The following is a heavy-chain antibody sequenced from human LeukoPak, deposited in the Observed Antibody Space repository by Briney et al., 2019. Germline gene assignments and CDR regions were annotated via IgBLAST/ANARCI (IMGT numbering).Heavy chain of an antibody. CDR1: GGSISSYY. CDR2: IYYSGST. V-gene: IGHV4-59*01. D-gene: IGHD3-10*01. CDR3: AREFGEFTNYYYYYYMDV. Sequence: SETLSLTCTVSGGSISSYYWSWIRQPPGKGLEWIGYIYYSGSTNHNPSLKSRVTISVDTSKNQFSLKLSSVTAADTAVYYCAREFGEFTNYYYYYYMDVWGKGTTVTVSS. J-gene: IGHJ6*03.